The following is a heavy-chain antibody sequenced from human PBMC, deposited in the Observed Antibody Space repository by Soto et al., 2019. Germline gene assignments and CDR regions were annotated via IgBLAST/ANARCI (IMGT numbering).Heavy chain of an antibody. CDR3: ASRETGEVSRADMVLVVYATKYYYYYGMDV. V-gene: IGHV1-69*01. CDR1: GGTFSSYA. D-gene: IGHD2-8*01. Sequence: QVQLVQSGAEVKKPGSSVKVSCKASGGTFSSYAISWVRQAPGQGLEWMGGIIPIFGTANYAQKFQGRVTITADESRSTAYMELSSLRSEDTAVDYCASRETGEVSRADMVLVVYATKYYYYYGMDVWGQGTTVTVSS. CDR2: IIPIFGTA. J-gene: IGHJ6*02.